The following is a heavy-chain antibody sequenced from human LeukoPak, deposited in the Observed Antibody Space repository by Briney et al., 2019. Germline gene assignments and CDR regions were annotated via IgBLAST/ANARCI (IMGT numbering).Heavy chain of an antibody. J-gene: IGHJ4*02. V-gene: IGHV3-30*18. D-gene: IGHD2-2*01. Sequence: PGGSLRLSCAASGFTFDDYGMSWVRQAPGKGLEWVAVISYDGSNKYYADSVKGRFTISRDNSKNTLYLQMNSLRAEDTAVYYCAKERGFVVVPAAPLDYWGQGTLVTVSS. CDR1: GFTFDDYG. CDR3: AKERGFVVVPAAPLDY. CDR2: ISYDGSNK.